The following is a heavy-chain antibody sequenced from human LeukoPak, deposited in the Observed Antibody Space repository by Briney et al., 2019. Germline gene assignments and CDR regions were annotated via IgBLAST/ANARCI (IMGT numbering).Heavy chain of an antibody. V-gene: IGHV3-23*01. CDR2: ISGSGGST. CDR3: AKGRYYYDSSDAFDI. J-gene: IGHJ3*02. CDR1: GFTFSSYA. Sequence: GGSLRLSCAASGFTFSSYAMSWVRQAPGKGLEWASAISGSGGSTYYADSVKGRFTISRDNSKNTLFLQMNSLRAEDTAVYYCAKGRYYYDSSDAFDIWGQGTMVTVSS. D-gene: IGHD3-22*01.